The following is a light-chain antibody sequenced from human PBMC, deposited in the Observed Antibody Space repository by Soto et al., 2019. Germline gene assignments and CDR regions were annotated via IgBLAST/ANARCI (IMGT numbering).Light chain of an antibody. Sequence: EIVLTQSPDTLSLSPGERATLSCRASQSVSSYLAWYQQKPGQALRLLIYDASNRATGIPARFSGSGSGTDFTLTISSLEPEDFAVYYCQQRSNWPPLFTFGPGTKVDIK. CDR1: QSVSSY. CDR3: QQRSNWPPLFT. J-gene: IGKJ3*01. CDR2: DAS. V-gene: IGKV3-11*01.